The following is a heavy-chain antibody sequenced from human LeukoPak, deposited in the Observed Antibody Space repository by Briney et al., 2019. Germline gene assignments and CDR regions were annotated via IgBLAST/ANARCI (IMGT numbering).Heavy chain of an antibody. D-gene: IGHD2-2*01. CDR3: ARDAGYCSSTSCYANWFDP. J-gene: IGHJ5*02. Sequence: PSETLSLTCTVSGGSISSYYWSWIRQPAGKGLECMGRIYTSGSTNYNPSLKSRVTMSVDTSKNLFSLKLSSVTAADTAVYYCARDAGYCSSTSCYANWFDPWGQGTLVTVSS. V-gene: IGHV4-4*07. CDR1: GGSISSYY. CDR2: IYTSGST.